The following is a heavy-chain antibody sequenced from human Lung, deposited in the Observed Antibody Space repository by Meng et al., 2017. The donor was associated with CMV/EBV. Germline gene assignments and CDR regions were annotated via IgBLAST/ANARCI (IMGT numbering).Heavy chain of an antibody. CDR2: SYNGGTI. Sequence: KVSGGSITSDGYHWTWIRQPPGKGLEWLGYSYNGGTIDYRPSLKSRLTLSFDASKTQFSRKLTSVTAADTAVYFCARDASGSGSFLTWGQGILVTVSS. CDR1: GGSITSDGYH. D-gene: IGHD3-10*01. V-gene: IGHV4-30-4*08. CDR3: ARDASGSGSFLT. J-gene: IGHJ4*02.